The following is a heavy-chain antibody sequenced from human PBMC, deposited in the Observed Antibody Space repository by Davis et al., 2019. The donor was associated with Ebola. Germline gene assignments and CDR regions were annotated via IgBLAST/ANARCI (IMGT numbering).Heavy chain of an antibody. CDR2: ISGSGGST. J-gene: IGHJ6*03. V-gene: IGHV3-23*01. CDR1: GFTFSSYA. Sequence: PGGSLRLSCAASGFTFSSYAMSWVRQAPGKALEWVSGISGSGGSTKGRFITSRDNSENTLYLQMNRLRAEDTAVYYCAKETNYYMDVWGKGTTVTVSS. CDR3: AKETNYYMDV.